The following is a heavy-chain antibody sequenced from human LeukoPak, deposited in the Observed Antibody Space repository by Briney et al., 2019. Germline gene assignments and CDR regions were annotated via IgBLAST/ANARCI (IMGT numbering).Heavy chain of an antibody. CDR1: GFTFSSYE. J-gene: IGHJ3*02. CDR3: AREVAVAGTGDAFDI. Sequence: GGSLRLSCAASGFTFSSYEMNWVRQAPGKGLEWVSYISSSGSTIYYADSVKGRFTISRDNAKNSLYLQMNSLRAEDTAVYYCAREVAVAGTGDAFDIWGQGTMVTVSS. D-gene: IGHD6-19*01. V-gene: IGHV3-48*03. CDR2: ISSSGSTI.